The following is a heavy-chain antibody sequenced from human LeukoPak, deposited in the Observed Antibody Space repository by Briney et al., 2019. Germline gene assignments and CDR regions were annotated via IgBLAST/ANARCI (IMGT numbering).Heavy chain of an antibody. V-gene: IGHV3-9*01. CDR2: ISWNSGSI. CDR1: GFTFGDYA. Sequence: PGGSLRLSCAASGFTFGDYAMHWVRQAPGKGLEWVSGISWNSGSIGYADSVKGRFTISRDNAKNSLYLQMNSLRAEDTALYYCAKDSGRLGIAVAGSFDYWGQGTLVTVSS. J-gene: IGHJ4*02. D-gene: IGHD6-19*01. CDR3: AKDSGRLGIAVAGSFDY.